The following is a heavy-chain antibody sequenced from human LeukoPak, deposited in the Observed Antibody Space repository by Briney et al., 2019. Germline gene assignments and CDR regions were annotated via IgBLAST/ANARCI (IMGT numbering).Heavy chain of an antibody. CDR2: IRYDGSNK. V-gene: IGHV3-30*02. CDR3: AKEGTQYSSSPLDY. D-gene: IGHD6-6*01. Sequence: GGSLRLSCAASGFTFSSYGMHWVRQAPGKGLEWVAFIRYDGSNKYYADSVKGRFTISRDNSKNTLYLQMNSLRAEDTAVYYCAKEGTQYSSSPLDYWGQGTLVTVSS. CDR1: GFTFSSYG. J-gene: IGHJ4*02.